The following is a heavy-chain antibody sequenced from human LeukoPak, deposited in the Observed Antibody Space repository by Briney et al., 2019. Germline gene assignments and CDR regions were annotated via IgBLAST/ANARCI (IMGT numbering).Heavy chain of an antibody. CDR2: ISSSSSYI. D-gene: IGHD6-13*01. V-gene: IGHV3-21*01. J-gene: IGHJ4*02. CDR3: ARGQVIAAEFDY. CDR1: GFTFSSYS. Sequence: GGSLRLSCAASGFTFSSYSMNWVRQAPGKGLEWVSSISSSSSYIYYADSVKGRFTISRDNAKNSLYLQMNSLRAEDTAVYYCARGQVIAAEFDYWGQGTLVTVSS.